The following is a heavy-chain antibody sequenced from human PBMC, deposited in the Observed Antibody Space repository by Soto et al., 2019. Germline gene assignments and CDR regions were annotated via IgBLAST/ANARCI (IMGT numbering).Heavy chain of an antibody. CDR3: ASAGFAYGRVLF. Sequence: PSETLSLTCNVSGGPIKTGDYYWNWIRQPPGKGLEWIGYVFYSGATNYSPSLKSRAAISTDTSKNQFSLSLTSVTAADTAVYYCASAGFAYGRVLFWGQRIRVTVPS. V-gene: IGHV4-30-4*01. CDR1: GGPIKTGDYY. D-gene: IGHD3-10*01. CDR2: VFYSGAT. J-gene: IGHJ4*02.